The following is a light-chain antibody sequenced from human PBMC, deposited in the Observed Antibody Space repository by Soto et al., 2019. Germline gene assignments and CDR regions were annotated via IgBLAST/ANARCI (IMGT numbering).Light chain of an antibody. V-gene: IGKV1-6*02. Sequence: IQMIQSGSSRSASVGDGVTIACRASQDIGNDLGWYQQKPGKAPKRLLYSTSNLQGGVPSRFSGSGSGTNFTLTTTSLQPEDFATYSCLQDFNYPLTF. CDR2: STS. J-gene: IGKJ5*01. CDR3: LQDFNYPLT. CDR1: QDIGND.